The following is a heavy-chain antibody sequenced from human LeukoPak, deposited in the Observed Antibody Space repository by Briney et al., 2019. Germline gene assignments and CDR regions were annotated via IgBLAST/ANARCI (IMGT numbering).Heavy chain of an antibody. CDR2: ISGAGRTK. CDR1: GFYFSGYS. V-gene: IGHV3-48*03. J-gene: IGHJ4*02. CDR3: VRGAAGLRTPYFFDF. D-gene: IGHD5-12*01. Sequence: GGSLRLSCGASGFYFSGYSMNWVRQAPGKGLEWVSYISGAGRTKYYADSVRGRITISRDNAKNSLYLQMDSLRAEDTAIYYCVRGAAGLRTPYFFDFWGQGTLVTVSS.